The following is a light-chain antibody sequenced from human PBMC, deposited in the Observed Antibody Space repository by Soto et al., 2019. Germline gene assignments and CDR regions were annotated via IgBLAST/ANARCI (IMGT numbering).Light chain of an antibody. Sequence: DIQMTQSPSTLSGSVGDRVTITCRASQSISSWLAWYQQQPGNDAKLLIYKASTFKSGVPTRFSGSGSGTEFTLTISSLQPDDLASYYWQYDNSYSEAFGEGTKVDIK. CDR2: KAS. V-gene: IGKV1-5*03. J-gene: IGKJ1*01. CDR1: QSISSW. CDR3: QYDNSYSEA.